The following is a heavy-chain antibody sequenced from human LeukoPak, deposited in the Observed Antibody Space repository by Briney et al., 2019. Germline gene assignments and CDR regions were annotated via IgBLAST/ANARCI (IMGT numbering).Heavy chain of an antibody. CDR3: ARLTTVVTPGAFDI. V-gene: IGHV1-69*13. CDR1: GGTVSSYA. CDR2: NIPIFGTA. J-gene: IGHJ3*02. D-gene: IGHD4-23*01. Sequence: SVKVSCKVSGGTVSSYASSWVGQAPGRGRGWMGGNIPIFGTANYAQKFQGRVTITADESTSTAYMELSSLRSEDTAVYYCARLTTVVTPGAFDIWGQGTMVTVSS.